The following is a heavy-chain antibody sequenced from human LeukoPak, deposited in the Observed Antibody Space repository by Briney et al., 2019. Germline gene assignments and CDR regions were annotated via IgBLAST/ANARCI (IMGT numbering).Heavy chain of an antibody. Sequence: GGSLRLSCAASGFTFSDYYMSWIRQAPGKGLEWVSYISSSGSTIYYADSVKGRFTISRDNAKNSLYLQMNSLRAEDTAVYYCARVVGITMIVAQHPWGQGTLVTVSS. D-gene: IGHD3-22*01. CDR3: ARVVGITMIVAQHP. J-gene: IGHJ5*02. V-gene: IGHV3-11*01. CDR1: GFTFSDYY. CDR2: ISSSGSTI.